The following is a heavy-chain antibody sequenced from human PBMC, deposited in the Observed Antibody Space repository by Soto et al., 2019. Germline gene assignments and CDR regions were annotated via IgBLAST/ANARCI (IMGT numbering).Heavy chain of an antibody. CDR1: GFTFRNYA. Sequence: EVQLLESGGGLVQPGGSLRLSCAASGFTFRNYAMRWARQAPGKGLEWVAAIRGSGGTTHYADSVKGRFTISRDNSKNSMYMQMNSLRGEDTGVYYCAKDRSSTSCYAFAYWGKGSLVTVSS. V-gene: IGHV3-23*01. J-gene: IGHJ4*02. D-gene: IGHD2-2*01. CDR3: AKDRSSTSCYAFAY. CDR2: IRGSGGTT.